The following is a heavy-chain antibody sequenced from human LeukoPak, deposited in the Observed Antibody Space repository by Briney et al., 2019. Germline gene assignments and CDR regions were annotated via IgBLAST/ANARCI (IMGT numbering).Heavy chain of an antibody. D-gene: IGHD3-22*01. V-gene: IGHV3-30*18. J-gene: IGHJ4*02. CDR2: ISYDGSNK. CDR1: GFTFSSYG. CDR3: AKVSSEDSSGSTRHFDY. Sequence: GRSLRLSCAASGFTFSSYGVHWVRQAPGKGLEWVAVISYDGSNKYYADSVKGRFTISRDNSKNTLYLQMNSLRAEDTAVYYCAKVSSEDSSGSTRHFDYWGQGTLVTVSS.